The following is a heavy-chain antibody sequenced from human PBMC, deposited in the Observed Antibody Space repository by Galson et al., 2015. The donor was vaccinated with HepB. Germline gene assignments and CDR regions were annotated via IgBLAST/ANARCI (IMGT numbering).Heavy chain of an antibody. Sequence: SETLSLTCTVSGGSISSYYWSWIRQPPGKGLEWIGYIYYSGSTNYNPSLKSRVTISVDTSKNQFSLKLSSVTAADTAVYYCARVEDWAVSPFDYWGQGTLVTVSS. V-gene: IGHV4-59*01. CDR2: IYYSGST. J-gene: IGHJ4*02. CDR1: GGSISSYY. D-gene: IGHD2-15*01. CDR3: ARVEDWAVSPFDY.